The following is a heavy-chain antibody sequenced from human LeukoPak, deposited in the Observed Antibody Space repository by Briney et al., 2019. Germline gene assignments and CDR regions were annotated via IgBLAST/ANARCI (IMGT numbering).Heavy chain of an antibody. J-gene: IGHJ4*02. Sequence: PSETLSLTCAVYGGSFSGYYWSWIRQPPGKGLEWIGEINHSGSTNYNPSLKSRVTISVDTSKNQFSLKLSSVTAADTAVYYCATRDIVVSGFASYWGQGTLVTVSS. D-gene: IGHD2-15*01. CDR1: GGSFSGYY. CDR3: ATRDIVVSGFASY. CDR2: INHSGST. V-gene: IGHV4-34*01.